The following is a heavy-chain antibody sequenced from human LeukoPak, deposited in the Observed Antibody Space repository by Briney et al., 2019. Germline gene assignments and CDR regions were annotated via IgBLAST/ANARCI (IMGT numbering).Heavy chain of an antibody. V-gene: IGHV3-74*01. Sequence: GGSLRLSCAASGFTFSSYWMHWVRQAPGKGLVWVSCINSDGSTTTYADSVKGRFTISRDNARNTLYLQMSSLRAEDTTVYYCARGLYTSYFFDYWGQGTLVTVSS. CDR2: INSDGSTT. CDR1: GFTFSSYW. J-gene: IGHJ4*02. D-gene: IGHD2-2*01. CDR3: ARGLYTSYFFDY.